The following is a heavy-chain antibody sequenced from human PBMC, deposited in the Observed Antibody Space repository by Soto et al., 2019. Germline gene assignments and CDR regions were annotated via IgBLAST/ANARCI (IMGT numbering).Heavy chain of an antibody. V-gene: IGHV4-4*07. CDR1: GGSISSYY. D-gene: IGHD3-22*01. CDR3: ARDRQDYYGRSGFYYDY. J-gene: IGHJ4*02. CDR2: ISSTGNT. Sequence: SETLSLTCAVSGGSISSYYWSWIRQPAGKGLEWLGHISSTGNTDYNPSLKSRVTMSMDTSKNQFSLNLSSVTAADTAVYYCARDRQDYYGRSGFYYDYWGQGTVVTVSS.